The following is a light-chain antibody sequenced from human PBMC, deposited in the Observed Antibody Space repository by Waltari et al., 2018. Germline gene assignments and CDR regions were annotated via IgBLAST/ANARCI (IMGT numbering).Light chain of an antibody. Sequence: DIQMTQSPSTLSASVGDRVTITCRASQSISSWLAWYQQKPGKAPKLLIYKASSLESGVPSRFSGSGSGTEFSLTISSLQPDDFATYYCQQYNSYPGTFGQGTKLEIK. J-gene: IGKJ2*01. CDR3: QQYNSYPGT. V-gene: IGKV1-5*03. CDR1: QSISSW. CDR2: KAS.